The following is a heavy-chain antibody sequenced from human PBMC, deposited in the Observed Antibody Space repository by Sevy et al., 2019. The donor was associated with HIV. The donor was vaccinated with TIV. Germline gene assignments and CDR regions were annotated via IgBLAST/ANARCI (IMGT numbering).Heavy chain of an antibody. J-gene: IGHJ6*02. Sequence: SETLSLTCTVSGGSISSYYWSWIRQPPGKGLEWIGYIYYSGSTNYNPSLKSRVTISVDTSKNQFSLKLSSVTAADTAVYYCARGNSGYDLHYYYGMDVWGQGTTVTVSS. CDR2: IYYSGST. V-gene: IGHV4-59*01. CDR3: ARGNSGYDLHYYYGMDV. CDR1: GGSISSYY. D-gene: IGHD5-12*01.